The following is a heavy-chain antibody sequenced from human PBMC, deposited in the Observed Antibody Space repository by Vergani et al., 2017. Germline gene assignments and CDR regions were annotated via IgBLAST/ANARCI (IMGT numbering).Heavy chain of an antibody. CDR3: ARGTSGDCVTSFDY. CDR2: ISYDGSNK. Sequence: QVQLVESGGGVVQPGRSLRLSCAASGFTFCSYAMHWVRQAPGKGLVWVAVISYDGSNKYYADSVKGRFTISRDNSKNTLYLQMNSLGAEDTAVYYCARGTSGDCVTSFDYWGQGTLVTVSS. V-gene: IGHV3-30-3*01. D-gene: IGHD2-21*02. CDR1: GFTFCSYA. J-gene: IGHJ4*02.